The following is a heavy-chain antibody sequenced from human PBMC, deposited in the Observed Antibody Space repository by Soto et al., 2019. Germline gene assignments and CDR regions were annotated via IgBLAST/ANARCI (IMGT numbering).Heavy chain of an antibody. CDR2: IWYDGSNK. V-gene: IGHV3-33*01. CDR3: ARDSAYRSARGALAI. CDR1: GFTFSSYG. Sequence: LPCAASGFTFSSYGMHWVRQAPGKGLEWVAVIWYDGSNKYYADSVKGRFTISRGNSKNTLYLQINSLRAEDTAVYCCARDSAYRSARGALAIWGQGPMAT. J-gene: IGHJ3*02. D-gene: IGHD1-1*01.